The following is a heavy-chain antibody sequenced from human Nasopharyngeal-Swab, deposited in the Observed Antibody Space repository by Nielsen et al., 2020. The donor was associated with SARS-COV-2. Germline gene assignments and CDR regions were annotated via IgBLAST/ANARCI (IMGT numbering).Heavy chain of an antibody. CDR3: AKAGDYGDYSAHYYMDV. CDR1: GFTFSSYG. V-gene: IGHV3-30*18. J-gene: IGHJ6*03. D-gene: IGHD4-17*01. Sequence: CAASGFTFSSYGMHWVRQAPGKGLEWVAVISYDGSNKYYADSVKGRFTTSRDNSKNTLYLQMNSLRAEDTAVYYCAKAGDYGDYSAHYYMDVWGKGTTVTVSS. CDR2: ISYDGSNK.